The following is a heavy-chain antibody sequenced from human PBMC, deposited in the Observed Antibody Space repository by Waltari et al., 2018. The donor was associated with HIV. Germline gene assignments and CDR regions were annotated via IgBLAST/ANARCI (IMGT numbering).Heavy chain of an antibody. CDR2: MNPNSGNT. Sequence: VQLVPSGAEVKKLGASVKSSGNASGSTFTSSDINGVRQHTGQGIEWLGWMNPNSGNTGYAQRFQGRVTMTRNTSISTAYMELSSLRSEDTAVYFCARGPQDYPKYYFDYWGQGTLVTVSS. J-gene: IGHJ4*02. D-gene: IGHD4-17*01. CDR1: GSTFTSSD. CDR3: ARGPQDYPKYYFDY. V-gene: IGHV1-8*01.